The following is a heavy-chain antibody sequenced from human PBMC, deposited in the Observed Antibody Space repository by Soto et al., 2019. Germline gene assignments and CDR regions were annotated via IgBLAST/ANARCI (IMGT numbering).Heavy chain of an antibody. Sequence: SETLSLTCYVSGGSISSGYYYWSWIRQPPGKGLEWIGNIYYSGITYYNASLKRRVTVSLDTSKNQVSRKGRSVTAQKTAGYYCARRSTTEYYYYYYGMDVWGQGTTVTVSS. V-gene: IGHV4-30-4*01. CDR3: ARRSTTEYYYYYYGMDV. J-gene: IGHJ6*02. CDR1: GGSISSGYYY. CDR2: IYYSGIT.